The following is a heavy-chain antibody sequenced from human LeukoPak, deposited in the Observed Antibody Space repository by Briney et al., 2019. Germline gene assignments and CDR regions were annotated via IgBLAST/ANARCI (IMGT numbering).Heavy chain of an antibody. V-gene: IGHV1-2*02. CDR3: ARDRVGYCSTTSCSNWFDP. CDR1: GYTFTGYY. CDR2: INLNSGGT. D-gene: IGHD2-2*03. J-gene: IGHJ5*02. Sequence: GASVKVSCKASGYTFTGYYMHWVRQAPGQGLEWMGWINLNSGGTNYAQKFQGRVTMTRDTSISTAYMELSRLRSDDTAVYYCARDRVGYCSTTSCSNWFDPWGQGTLVTVSS.